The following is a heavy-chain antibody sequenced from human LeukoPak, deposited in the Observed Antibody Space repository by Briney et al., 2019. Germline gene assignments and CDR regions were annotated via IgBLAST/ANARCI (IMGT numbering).Heavy chain of an antibody. CDR1: GYTFTSYG. Sequence: ASVKVSCNASGYTFTSYGISWVRQAPGQGLEWMGWISGYNGNTNYAQEKLQGRVTMTTDTSTSTAYMELRSLRSGDTAVYYCARDLKRGYSSGRYSWGTGSSNDYWGQGTLVTVSS. CDR3: ARDLKRGYSSGRYSWGTGSSNDY. CDR2: ISGYNGNT. J-gene: IGHJ4*02. D-gene: IGHD6-19*01. V-gene: IGHV1-18*01.